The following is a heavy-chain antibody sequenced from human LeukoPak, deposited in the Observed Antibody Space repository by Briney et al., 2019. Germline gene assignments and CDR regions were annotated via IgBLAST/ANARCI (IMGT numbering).Heavy chain of an antibody. J-gene: IGHJ4*02. D-gene: IGHD2-15*01. CDR3: ASYPKLGYCSGGSCRGRPFDY. V-gene: IGHV4-34*01. Sequence: PSETLSLTCAVYGGSFSGYYWSWIRQPPGKGLEWIGEINHSESTNYNPSLKSRVTISVDTSKNQFSLKLSSVTPADTAVYYCASYPKLGYCSGGSCRGRPFDYWGQGTLVTVSS. CDR1: GGSFSGYY. CDR2: INHSEST.